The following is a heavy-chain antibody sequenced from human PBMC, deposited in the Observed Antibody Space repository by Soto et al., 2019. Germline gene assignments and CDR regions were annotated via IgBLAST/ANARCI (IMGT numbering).Heavy chain of an antibody. V-gene: IGHV1-69*12. CDR1: GGTFSSYA. J-gene: IGHJ6*02. Sequence: QVQLVQSGAEVKKPGSSVKVSCKASGGTFSSYAISWVRQAPGQGLEWMGGIIPIFGTANYAQNFQGRGTSTADESTRTAYMEMSSLRSEDTAVYYCARHVPAAGYDYGMDVWGQGTTVTVSS. D-gene: IGHD2-2*01. CDR3: ARHVPAAGYDYGMDV. CDR2: IIPIFGTA.